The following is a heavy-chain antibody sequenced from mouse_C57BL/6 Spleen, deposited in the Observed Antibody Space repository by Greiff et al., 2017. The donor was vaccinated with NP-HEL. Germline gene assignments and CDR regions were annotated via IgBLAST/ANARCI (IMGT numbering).Heavy chain of an antibody. CDR1: GCTVTDDN. Sequence: EVQLQQSGPELVKPGVVGKMDGKVVGCTVTDDNSHWVRQVHGKSLEWIGYINPKSGGTSYNQKFKGKATLTVNKSSSTAYMELRSLTSEDSAVYYCARAFDAMDYWGQGTSVTVSS. V-gene: IGHV1-22*01. J-gene: IGHJ4*01. CDR2: INPKSGGT. CDR3: ARAFDAMDY.